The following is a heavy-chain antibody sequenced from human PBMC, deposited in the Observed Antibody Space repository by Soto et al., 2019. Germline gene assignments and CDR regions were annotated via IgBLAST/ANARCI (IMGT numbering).Heavy chain of an antibody. CDR2: ISGSGGST. D-gene: IGHD3-9*01. CDR3: AHSDDILTGYYFFDY. V-gene: IGHV3-23*01. CDR1: GFTFSSYA. J-gene: IGHJ4*02. Sequence: LRLSCAASGFTFSSYAMSWVRQAPGKGLEWVSAISGSGGSTYYADSVKGRFTISRDNSKNTLYLQMNSLRAEDTAVYYCAHSDDILTGYYFFDYWGQGTLVTVSS.